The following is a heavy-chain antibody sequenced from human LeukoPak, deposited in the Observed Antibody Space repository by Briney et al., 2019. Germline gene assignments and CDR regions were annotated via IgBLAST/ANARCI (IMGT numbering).Heavy chain of an antibody. Sequence: GGSLRLSFTASGFPFGDYAMSWVRQAPGKGLEWVGFIRSKAYGGTTEYAASVKGRFTISRDDSKSIAYLQMNSLKTEDTAVYYCTRGVYFDYWGQGTLVTVSS. V-gene: IGHV3-49*04. CDR2: IRSKAYGGTT. D-gene: IGHD2-8*01. CDR3: TRGVYFDY. J-gene: IGHJ4*02. CDR1: GFPFGDYA.